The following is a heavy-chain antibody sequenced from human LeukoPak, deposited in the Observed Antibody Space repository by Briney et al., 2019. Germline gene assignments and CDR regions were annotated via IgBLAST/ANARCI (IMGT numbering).Heavy chain of an antibody. CDR2: IYPGDSDT. D-gene: IGHD3-3*01. Sequence: GESLKISCQASGYNFTSYWIGWVRQMPGKGLEWRGIIYPGDSDTRYSPSFQGQVSISADKSLSTAYLQWSSLKASDTAMYYCARQFTYYAGGCWGQGTLVTVSS. CDR1: GYNFTSYW. J-gene: IGHJ4*02. CDR3: ARQFTYYAGGC. V-gene: IGHV5-51*01.